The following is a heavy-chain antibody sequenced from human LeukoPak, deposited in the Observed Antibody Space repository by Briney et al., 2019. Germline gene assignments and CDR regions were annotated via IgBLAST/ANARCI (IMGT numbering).Heavy chain of an antibody. CDR3: ARSVGSSSYYYYYMDV. Sequence: SETLSLTCTVSGGSISSYYWSWIRQPSGKGLEWIGYIYYSGSTNYNPSLKSRVTISVDTSKNQFSLKLSSVTAADTAVYYCARSVGSSSYYYYYMDVWGKGTTVTVSS. CDR1: GGSISSYY. V-gene: IGHV4-59*01. CDR2: IYYSGST. J-gene: IGHJ6*03. D-gene: IGHD6-6*01.